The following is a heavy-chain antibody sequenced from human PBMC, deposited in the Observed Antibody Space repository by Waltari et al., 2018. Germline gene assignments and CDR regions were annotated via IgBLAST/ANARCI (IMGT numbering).Heavy chain of an antibody. CDR3: ARLPTKYFDSLGWGFFDQ. V-gene: IGHV4-59*08. J-gene: IGHJ4*02. CDR1: GASLSDDH. D-gene: IGHD3-22*01. CDR2: LRNTGGT. Sequence: HVQLQESGPGLVKPSETLTLTCTVSGASLSDDHWTWLRQAPGKGLELIDYLRNTGGTKCTPSLESRVTVSAVTSKKQFSLRLTSVTAADTALYYCARLPTKYFDSLGWGFFDQWGQGILVTVSS.